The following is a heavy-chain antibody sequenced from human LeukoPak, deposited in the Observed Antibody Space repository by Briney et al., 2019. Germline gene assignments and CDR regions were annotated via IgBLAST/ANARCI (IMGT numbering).Heavy chain of an antibody. CDR3: AKEWGADFVFGGNSGLDY. CDR1: GFTFSSFA. Sequence: GGSLRLSCAASGFTFSSFAMSWVRQAPGKGLEWVSGISGSGTTTSYADSVKGRFTISRDNSKNTLYLQMNSLRAEDTAVYYCAKEWGADFVFGGNSGLDYWGQGTLVTVSS. V-gene: IGHV3-23*01. D-gene: IGHD4-23*01. CDR2: ISGSGTTT. J-gene: IGHJ4*02.